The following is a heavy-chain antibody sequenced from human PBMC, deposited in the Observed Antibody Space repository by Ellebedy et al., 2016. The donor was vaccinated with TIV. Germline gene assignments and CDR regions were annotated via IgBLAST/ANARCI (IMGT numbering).Heavy chain of an antibody. CDR3: ARGGNYVTGSYGY. Sequence: GESLKISCVASGFTFSSYWMHWVRQAPEEGLVWVSRTDSDDTNTDYADSVKGRFTISRDNAKNTVYLQMNSLRVEDTAVYYCARGGNYVTGSYGYWGQGTLVTVSS. D-gene: IGHD3-10*01. J-gene: IGHJ4*02. CDR1: GFTFSSYW. CDR2: TDSDDTNT. V-gene: IGHV3-74*01.